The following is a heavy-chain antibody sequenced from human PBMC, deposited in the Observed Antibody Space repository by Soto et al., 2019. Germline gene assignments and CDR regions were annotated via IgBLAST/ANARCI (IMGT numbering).Heavy chain of an antibody. CDR1: GFTFSSYG. J-gene: IGHJ6*02. D-gene: IGHD3-10*01. CDR2: LWYDGSNK. V-gene: IGHV3-33*01. Sequence: QVQLVESGGGVVQPGRSLRLSCAASGFTFSSYGMHWVRQAPGKGLEWVAVLWYDGSNKYYADSVKGRFTISRDNSKNTLYLQMNSLSAEDTAVYYFARDYHYGSGSYSNYGMDVWGQGTTVTVSS. CDR3: ARDYHYGSGSYSNYGMDV.